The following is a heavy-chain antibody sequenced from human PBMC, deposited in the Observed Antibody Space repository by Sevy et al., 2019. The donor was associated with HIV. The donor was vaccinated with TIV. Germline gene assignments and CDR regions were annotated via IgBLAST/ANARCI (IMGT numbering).Heavy chain of an antibody. CDR3: ATGSAIVGADAFDI. D-gene: IGHD1-26*01. CDR2: ILSKTDGGTT. CDR1: GFTFSNAW. Sequence: GGSLRLSCAASGFTFSNAWMNWVRQAPGRGLEWVGRILSKTDGGTTDYAAPVKGRFTISGDDSKNTLYLQMNSLKTEDTAVYYCATGSAIVGADAFDIWGQGTMVTVSS. V-gene: IGHV3-15*07. J-gene: IGHJ3*02.